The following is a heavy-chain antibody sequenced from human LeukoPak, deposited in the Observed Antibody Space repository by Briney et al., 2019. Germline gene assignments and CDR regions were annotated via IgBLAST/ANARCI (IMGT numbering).Heavy chain of an antibody. D-gene: IGHD3-10*01. Sequence: GTSLRLSCSGCGFRFSSYGMHWLRQAPGKGREWLGYVSFGGSNSDYVYPVKGRFTIPRANSKNTVFLQMTSLRAEDTAADHCARFAGSDYTGSFDLWGQGTPVTVSS. CDR2: VSFGGSNS. CDR1: GFRFSSYG. V-gene: IGHV3-33*01. J-gene: IGHJ4*02. CDR3: ARFAGSDYTGSFDL.